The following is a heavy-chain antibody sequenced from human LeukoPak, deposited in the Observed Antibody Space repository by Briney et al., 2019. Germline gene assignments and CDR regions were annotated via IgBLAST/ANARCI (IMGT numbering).Heavy chain of an antibody. V-gene: IGHV4-34*01. CDR3: ARGDSNFPFDY. CDR2: INHSGST. D-gene: IGHD4-11*01. J-gene: IGHJ4*02. Sequence: SETLSLTCAVYVGSFSGYYWSWIRQPPGKGLEWIGQINHSGSTNYNPSLKSRVTISVDTSKNQFSLKLNSVTAADTAVYYCARGDSNFPFDYWGQGTLVTVSS. CDR1: VGSFSGYY.